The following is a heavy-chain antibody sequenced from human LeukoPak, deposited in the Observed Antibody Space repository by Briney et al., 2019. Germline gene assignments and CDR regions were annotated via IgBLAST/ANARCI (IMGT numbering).Heavy chain of an antibody. D-gene: IGHD2-2*01. J-gene: IGHJ6*03. V-gene: IGHV3-11*01. CDR3: AREVVPAAMPNGYMDV. CDR1: GFTFSDYY. CDR2: ISSSGSTI. Sequence: PGGSLRLSCAASGFTFSDYYMSWIRQAPGKGLEWVSYISSSGSTIYYADSVKGRFTISRDNAKNSLYLQMNSLRAEDTAVYYCAREVVPAAMPNGYMDVWGKGTTVTVSS.